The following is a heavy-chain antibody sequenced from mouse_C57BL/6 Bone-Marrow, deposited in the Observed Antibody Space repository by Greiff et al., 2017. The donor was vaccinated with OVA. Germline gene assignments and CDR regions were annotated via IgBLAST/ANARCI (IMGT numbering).Heavy chain of an antibody. CDR3: ARGRLLRYFDY. V-gene: IGHV1-81*01. D-gene: IGHD1-1*01. CDR2: IYPRSGNT. CDR1: GYTFTSYG. Sequence: VQLQESGAELARPGASVKLSCKASGYTFTSYGISWVKQRPGQGLEWIGEIYPRSGNTYYNEKFKGKATLTADKSSSTAYMELRSLTSEDSEVYFCARGRLLRYFDYWGQGTTLTVSS. J-gene: IGHJ2*01.